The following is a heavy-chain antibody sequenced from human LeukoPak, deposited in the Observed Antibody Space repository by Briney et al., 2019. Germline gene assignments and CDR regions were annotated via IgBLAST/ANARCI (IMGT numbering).Heavy chain of an antibody. V-gene: IGHV1-24*01. J-gene: IGHJ4*02. CDR3: ATAARRVGSNPWYFDY. Sequence: ASVKVSCKVSGYTRTELSMHWVRQAPGKGLEWMGGFDPEDGETIYAQKFQGRVTMTEDTSTDTAYMELSSLRSEDTTVYYCATAARRVGSNPWYFDYWGQGTLVTVSS. CDR1: GYTRTELS. D-gene: IGHD1-26*01. CDR2: FDPEDGET.